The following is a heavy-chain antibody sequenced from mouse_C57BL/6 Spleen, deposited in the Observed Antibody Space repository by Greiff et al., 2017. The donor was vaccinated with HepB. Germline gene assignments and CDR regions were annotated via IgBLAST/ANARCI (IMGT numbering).Heavy chain of an antibody. D-gene: IGHD1-1*01. CDR1: GYTFTSYW. J-gene: IGHJ2*01. CDR2: IDPSDSYT. V-gene: IGHV1-69*01. Sequence: VQLQQPGAELVMPGASVKLSCKASGYTFTSYWMHWVKQRPGQGLEWIGEIDPSDSYTNYNQKFKGKSTLTVDKSSSTAYMQLSSLTSEDCAVYYCARGGTTKDYWGQGTTLTVSS. CDR3: ARGGTTKDY.